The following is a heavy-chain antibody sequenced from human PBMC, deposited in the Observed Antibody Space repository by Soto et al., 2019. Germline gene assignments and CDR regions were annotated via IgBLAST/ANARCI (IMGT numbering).Heavy chain of an antibody. D-gene: IGHD5-12*01. J-gene: IGHJ5*02. CDR1: VGSISSGGYY. CDR3: ARAGWLQFFGRDESNWFDP. CDR2: IYYSGST. V-gene: IGHV4-31*03. Sequence: PSETLSLTCTVSVGSISSGGYYWSWIRQHPGKGLEWIGYIYYSGSTYYNPSLKSRVTISVDTSKNQFSLKLSSVTAADTAVYYCARAGWLQFFGRDESNWFDPWGQGTLVTVSS.